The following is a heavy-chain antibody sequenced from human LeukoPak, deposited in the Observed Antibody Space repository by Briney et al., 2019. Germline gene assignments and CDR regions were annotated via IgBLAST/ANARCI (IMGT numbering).Heavy chain of an antibody. CDR1: GGSFSGYY. Sequence: KSSETLSLTCAVYGGSFSGYYWSWIRQPPGKGLEWIGEINHSGSTNYNPSLKSRVTISVDTSKNQFSLKLSSVTAADTAVYYCGGGKFYYSYFNRAVGGKGPTVTVSS. CDR2: INHSGST. J-gene: IGHJ6*03. CDR3: GGGKFYYSYFNRAV. V-gene: IGHV4-34*01.